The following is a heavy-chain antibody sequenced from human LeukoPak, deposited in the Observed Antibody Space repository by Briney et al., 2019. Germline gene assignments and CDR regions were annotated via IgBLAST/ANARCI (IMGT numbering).Heavy chain of an antibody. J-gene: IGHJ4*02. D-gene: IGHD6-6*01. CDR3: AKEKNSYSSSSGQGY. CDR2: IRYDGSNK. Sequence: PGGSLRLSCAASGFNFSSYGMHWVRQAPGKGLEWVAFIRYDGSNKYYADSVKGGLTISRDNSKNTLYLQMTSLRGDDTAVYYCAKEKNSYSSSSGQGYWGQGPLVTVSS. CDR1: GFNFSSYG. V-gene: IGHV3-30*02.